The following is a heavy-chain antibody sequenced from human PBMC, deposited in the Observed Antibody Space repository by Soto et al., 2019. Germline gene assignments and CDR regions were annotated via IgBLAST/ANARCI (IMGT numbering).Heavy chain of an antibody. J-gene: IGHJ4*02. Sequence: PGESLKISCKGSGYSFTSYWIGWVRQMPGKGLEWMGIIYPGDSDTRYSPSFQGQVTISADKSISTAYLQWSSLKASDTAMYYCAIHYYDSSAYYSHWGQGTLLTVSS. CDR3: AIHYYDSSAYYSH. CDR2: IYPGDSDT. CDR1: GYSFTSYW. V-gene: IGHV5-51*01. D-gene: IGHD3-22*01.